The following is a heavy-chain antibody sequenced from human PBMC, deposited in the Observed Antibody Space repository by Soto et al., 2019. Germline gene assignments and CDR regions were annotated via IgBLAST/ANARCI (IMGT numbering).Heavy chain of an antibody. J-gene: IGHJ6*02. CDR3: ASGSAAAGTSTPDYYYYGMDV. CDR1: GGTFSSYA. Sequence: GASVKVSCKASGGTFSSYAISWVRQAPGQGLEWMGGIIPIFGTANYAQKFQGRVTITADESTSTAYMELSSLRSGDTAVYYCASGSAAAGTSTPDYYYYGMDVWGQGTTVTVSS. V-gene: IGHV1-69*13. CDR2: IIPIFGTA. D-gene: IGHD6-13*01.